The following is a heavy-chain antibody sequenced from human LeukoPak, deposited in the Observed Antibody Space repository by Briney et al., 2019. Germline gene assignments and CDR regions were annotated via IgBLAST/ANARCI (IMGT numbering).Heavy chain of an antibody. Sequence: PGGSLRLSCAASGFTFSSYSMNWVRQAPGKGLEWVSSISSSSSYIYYADSVKGRFTISRDNAKNSLYLQMNSLRAEDTAVYYCASTYYDILTGYGYWGQGTLVTVSS. CDR2: ISSSSSYI. D-gene: IGHD3-9*01. CDR1: GFTFSSYS. J-gene: IGHJ4*02. CDR3: ASTYYDILTGYGY. V-gene: IGHV3-21*01.